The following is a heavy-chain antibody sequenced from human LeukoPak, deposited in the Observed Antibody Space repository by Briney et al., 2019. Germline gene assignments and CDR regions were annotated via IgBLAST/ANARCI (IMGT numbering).Heavy chain of an antibody. CDR1: GFTVSSIH. V-gene: IGHV3-53*01. CDR2: TYTGGNS. CDR3: ARGGRGSAAVVAPRSFDI. Sequence: HPGGSLRLSCAASGFTVSSIHMVWVRQAPGKGLEWVSVTYTGGNSYYADSAKGRFIISRDISKNTLYLQMNSLRAEGSALYYCARGGRGSAAVVAPRSFDIWGQGTMVTVSS. D-gene: IGHD3-22*01. J-gene: IGHJ3*02.